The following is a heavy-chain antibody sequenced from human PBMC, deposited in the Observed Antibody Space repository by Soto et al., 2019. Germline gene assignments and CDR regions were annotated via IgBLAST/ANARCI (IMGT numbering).Heavy chain of an antibody. Sequence: GGSLRLSCAASGFTFSSYSMNWVRQAPGKGLEWVSYISSSSSTIYYADSVKGRFTISRDNAKNSLYLQMNSLRAEDTAVYYCAGVHSSGWYPYFDYWGQGTLVTVSS. CDR3: AGVHSSGWYPYFDY. CDR1: GFTFSSYS. D-gene: IGHD6-19*01. V-gene: IGHV3-48*01. J-gene: IGHJ4*02. CDR2: ISSSSSTI.